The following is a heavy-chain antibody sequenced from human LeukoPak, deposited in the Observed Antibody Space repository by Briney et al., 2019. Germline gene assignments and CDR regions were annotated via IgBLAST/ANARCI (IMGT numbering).Heavy chain of an antibody. CDR3: ARLSRHYVFWSGYSNDTFDI. V-gene: IGHV4-39*01. D-gene: IGHD3-3*01. J-gene: IGHJ3*02. CDR2: IYYSGST. Sequence: SETLSLTCTVSGGSISSSSYYWGWIRQPPGKGLEWIGSIYYSGSTYYNPSLKSRVTTSVDTSKNQFSLKLSSVTAADTAVYYCARLSRHYVFWSGYSNDTFDIWGQGTMVTVSS. CDR1: GGSISSSSYY.